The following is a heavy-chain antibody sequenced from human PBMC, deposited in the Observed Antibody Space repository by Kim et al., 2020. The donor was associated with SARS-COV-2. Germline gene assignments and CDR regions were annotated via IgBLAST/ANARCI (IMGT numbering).Heavy chain of an antibody. Sequence: GGSLRLSCAASGFTFSSYGMHWVRQAPGKGLEWVAVIWYDGSNKYYADSVKGRFTISRDNSKNTLYLQMNSLRAEDTAVYYCARDEGSSSAGMDVWGQGTTVTVSS. V-gene: IGHV3-33*01. CDR3: ARDEGSSSAGMDV. CDR2: IWYDGSNK. D-gene: IGHD6-6*01. J-gene: IGHJ6*02. CDR1: GFTFSSYG.